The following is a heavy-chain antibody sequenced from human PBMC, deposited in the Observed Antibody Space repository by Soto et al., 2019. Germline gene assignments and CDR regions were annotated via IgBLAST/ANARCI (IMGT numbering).Heavy chain of an antibody. CDR2: IWYDGSNK. J-gene: IGHJ2*01. Sequence: GGSLRLSCAASGFTFSSYGMHWVRQAPGKGLEWVAVIWYDGSNKYYADSVKGRFTISRDNSKNTLYLQMNSLRAEDTAVYYYARARTPPYGDNGYFDLWGRGALVTVSS. D-gene: IGHD4-17*01. CDR3: ARARTPPYGDNGYFDL. V-gene: IGHV3-33*01. CDR1: GFTFSSYG.